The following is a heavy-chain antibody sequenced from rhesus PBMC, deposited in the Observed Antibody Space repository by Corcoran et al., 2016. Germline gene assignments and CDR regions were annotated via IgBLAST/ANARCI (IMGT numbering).Heavy chain of an antibody. J-gene: IGHJ4*01. V-gene: IGHV4S10*01. CDR3: ARHGSHFDY. D-gene: IGHD1-44*02. CDR1: GGSISDSYR. Sequence: QVQLQESGPGVVKPSETLSLTCAVSGGSISDSYRWSWIRPPPGKGLEWIGYIYGISTSTNSNPSLKSRFTISKDTSKNQFSLKLSSVTAADTAVYYCARHGSHFDYWGQGVLVTVSS. CDR2: IYGISTST.